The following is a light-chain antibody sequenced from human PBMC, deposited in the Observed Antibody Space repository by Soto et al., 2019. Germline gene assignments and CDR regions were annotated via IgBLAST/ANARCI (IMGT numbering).Light chain of an antibody. Sequence: EIVLTQSPGTLSLSPGERATLSCRASSSVSTYLAWYQQKPGQAPRLLIYDASNRATGIPARFSGSGSGTDFTLTISSLEPEDFAVYYCQQSNNWPYTFGQGTKLEIK. V-gene: IGKV3-11*01. CDR3: QQSNNWPYT. CDR2: DAS. CDR1: SSVSTY. J-gene: IGKJ2*01.